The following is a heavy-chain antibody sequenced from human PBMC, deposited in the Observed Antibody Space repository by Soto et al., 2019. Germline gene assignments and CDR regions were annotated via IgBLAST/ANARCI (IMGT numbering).Heavy chain of an antibody. V-gene: IGHV4-30-4*01. Sequence: SETLSLTCTVSGGSISSGDYYWSWIRQPPGKGLEWIGYIYYSGSTYYNPSLKSRVTISVDTSKNQFSLKLSSVTAADTAVYYCASGGSSSSFYSSDYWCQGTRVTVSS. D-gene: IGHD6-13*01. CDR3: ASGGSSSSFYSSDY. J-gene: IGHJ4*02. CDR2: IYYSGST. CDR1: GGSISSGDYY.